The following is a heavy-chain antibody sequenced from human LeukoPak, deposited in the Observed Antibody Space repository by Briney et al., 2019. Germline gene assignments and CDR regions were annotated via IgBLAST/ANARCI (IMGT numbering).Heavy chain of an antibody. CDR3: AKTSVGFGDLDAFDI. V-gene: IGHV3-23*01. Sequence: GGSLRLSCAASGFTFSSWVRQAPGKGLEWVSTISGSGGSTYYADSVKGRFTISRDNSKNTLYLQMNSLRAEDTAVYYCAKTSVGFGDLDAFDIWGQGTMVTVSS. CDR2: ISGSGGST. D-gene: IGHD3-10*01. CDR1: GFTFSS. J-gene: IGHJ3*02.